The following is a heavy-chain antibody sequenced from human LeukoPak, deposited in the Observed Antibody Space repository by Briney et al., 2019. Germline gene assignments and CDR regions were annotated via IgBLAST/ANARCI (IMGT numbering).Heavy chain of an antibody. Sequence: GGSLRLSCAASGFTFSSYGMHWVRQAPGKGLEWVAFTRSDGNDKYYADSVKGRFTISRDNSKNMLYLQMNSLRAEDTAVYYCAGDFDYWGQGTLVTVSS. CDR3: AGDFDY. J-gene: IGHJ4*02. V-gene: IGHV3-30*02. CDR2: TRSDGNDK. CDR1: GFTFSSYG.